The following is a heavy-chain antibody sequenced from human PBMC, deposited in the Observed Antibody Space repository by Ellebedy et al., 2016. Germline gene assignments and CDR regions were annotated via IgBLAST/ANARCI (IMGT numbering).Heavy chain of an antibody. CDR1: GFTFEDYA. Sequence: GGSLRLXCAASGFTFEDYAMPWVRQAPGKGLEWVSGISWNSGSIGYADSVKGRFTISRDNAKNSLYLQMNSLRAEDTALYYCAKAFYDSSGYLGYFDYWGQGTLVTVSS. V-gene: IGHV3-9*01. J-gene: IGHJ4*02. CDR2: ISWNSGSI. D-gene: IGHD3-22*01. CDR3: AKAFYDSSGYLGYFDY.